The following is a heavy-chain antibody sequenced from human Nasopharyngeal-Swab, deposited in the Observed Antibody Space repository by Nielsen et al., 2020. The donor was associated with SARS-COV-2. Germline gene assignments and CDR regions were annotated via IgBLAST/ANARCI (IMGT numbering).Heavy chain of an antibody. Sequence: SLNLSCAASGYTFSRYWMHWVRHVPGKGLVWVSRIDNYGSITDYADSVRGRFTISRDNAKTTLYLQMNSLRAENTAVYYCARARRRYCSSPSCYDFDYWGQGTLVTVSS. CDR3: ARARRRYCSSPSCYDFDY. D-gene: IGHD2-2*01. CDR1: GYTFSRYW. J-gene: IGHJ4*02. V-gene: IGHV3-74*01. CDR2: IDNYGSIT.